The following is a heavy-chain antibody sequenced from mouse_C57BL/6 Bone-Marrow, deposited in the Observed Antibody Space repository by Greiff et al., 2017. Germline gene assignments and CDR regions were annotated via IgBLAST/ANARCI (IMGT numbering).Heavy chain of an antibody. CDR3: ARSSTFFYYCDY. CDR1: GYTFTTYP. Sequence: VKLVESGAELVKPGASVKMSCKASGYTFTTYPIEWMKQNHGKSLEWIGNFHPYNDDTKYNEKFKGKATLTVEKSSNTVYLELSRLTSDDSAVYYCARSSTFFYYCDYWGQGTTLTVSS. V-gene: IGHV1-47*01. D-gene: IGHD5-1*01. J-gene: IGHJ2*01. CDR2: FHPYNDDT.